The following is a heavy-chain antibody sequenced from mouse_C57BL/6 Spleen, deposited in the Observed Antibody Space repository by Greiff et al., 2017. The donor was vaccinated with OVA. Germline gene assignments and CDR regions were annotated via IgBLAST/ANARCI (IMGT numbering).Heavy chain of an antibody. Sequence: EVMLVESGGGLVQSGRSLRLSCATSGFTFSDFYMEWVRQAPGKGLEWIAASRNKANDYTTEYSASVKGRFIVSRDTSQSILYLQMNALRAEDTAIYYCARDADYGNYVYFDVWGTGTTVTVSS. D-gene: IGHD2-1*01. CDR3: ARDADYGNYVYFDV. CDR2: SRNKANDYTT. V-gene: IGHV7-1*01. CDR1: GFTFSDFY. J-gene: IGHJ1*03.